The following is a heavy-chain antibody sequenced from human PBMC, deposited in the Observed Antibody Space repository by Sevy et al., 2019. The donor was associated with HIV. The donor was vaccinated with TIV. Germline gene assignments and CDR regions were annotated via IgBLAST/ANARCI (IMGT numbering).Heavy chain of an antibody. CDR3: ASGNHGSGSYYNYYYYYMDV. Sequence: ASVKVSCKASGGXXSSYVISWVRQAPGQGLEWMGRIIPIFGTANYAQKFQGRVTITADESTSTAYMELSSLRSEDTAVYYCASGNHGSGSYYNYYYYYMDVWGKGTTVTVSS. CDR1: GGXXSSYV. D-gene: IGHD3-10*01. J-gene: IGHJ6*03. CDR2: IIPIFGTA. V-gene: IGHV1-69*13.